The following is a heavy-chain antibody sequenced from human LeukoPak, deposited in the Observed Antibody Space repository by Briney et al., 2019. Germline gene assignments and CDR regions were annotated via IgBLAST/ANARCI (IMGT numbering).Heavy chain of an antibody. V-gene: IGHV3-7*01. Sequence: GGSLRLSCAASGFTFSSYSMNWVRQAPGKGLEWVANIKQDGSEKYYVDSVKGRFTISRDNAKNSLYLQMNSLRAEDTAVYYCARGLMVRGVISAFDIWGQGTMVTVSS. CDR3: ARGLMVRGVISAFDI. CDR1: GFTFSSYS. D-gene: IGHD3-10*01. J-gene: IGHJ3*02. CDR2: IKQDGSEK.